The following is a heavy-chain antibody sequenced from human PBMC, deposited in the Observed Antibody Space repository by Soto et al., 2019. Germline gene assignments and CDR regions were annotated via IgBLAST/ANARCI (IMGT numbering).Heavy chain of an antibody. Sequence: GESRSVCCKGAGCRFTGYGSSWVSPLPGKGLEWMGRIDPSDSYTNYSPSFQGHVTISADKSISTAYLQWSSLKASDTAMYYCARTIYYDFNGMDVWGQGTTVTVSS. CDR3: ARTIYYDFNGMDV. J-gene: IGHJ6*02. V-gene: IGHV5-10-1*01. D-gene: IGHD3-3*01. CDR2: IDPSDSYT. CDR1: GCRFTGYG.